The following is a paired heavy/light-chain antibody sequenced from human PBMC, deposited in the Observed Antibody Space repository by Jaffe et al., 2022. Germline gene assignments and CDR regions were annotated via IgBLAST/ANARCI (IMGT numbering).Heavy chain of an antibody. Sequence: QVQLVQSGAEVKKPGASVKVSCKASGYTFTDYYMHWVRQAPGQGLEWMGWINPNSGGTNYAQKFQGRVTMTRDTSISTAYMELSRLKSDDTAVYYCARPLGDCSSTSCHRHPNFDYWGQGTLVTVSS. CDR1: GYTFTDYY. J-gene: IGHJ4*02. CDR3: ARPLGDCSSTSCHRHPNFDY. CDR2: INPNSGGT. D-gene: IGHD2-2*01. V-gene: IGHV1-2*02.
Light chain of an antibody. V-gene: IGLV2-14*03. J-gene: IGLJ2*01. CDR3: SSYTSSSTLDVV. Sequence: QSALAQPASVSGSPGQSITISCTGTNSDVGYYNYVSWYQQHPGKAPKLMIYDVSNRPSGVSNRFSGSKSGNTASLTISGLQAEDEADYYCSSYTSSSTLDVVFGGGTKLTIL. CDR1: NSDVGYYNY. CDR2: DVS.